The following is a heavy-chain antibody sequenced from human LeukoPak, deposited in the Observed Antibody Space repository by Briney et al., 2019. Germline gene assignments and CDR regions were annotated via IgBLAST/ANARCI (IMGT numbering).Heavy chain of an antibody. D-gene: IGHD5-18*01. CDR2: INDRGIAT. Sequence: GGSLRLSCSASGFTFSNYAMSWVRQAPGKGLEWVSTINDRGIATYYADSVKGRFTISRDNSKNTLSLQVSSLRAEDTAIYYCAKGLKTAVGPYKGYHYYMDVWGKGTTVTVSS. CDR3: AKGLKTAVGPYKGYHYYMDV. CDR1: GFTFSNYA. V-gene: IGHV3-23*01. J-gene: IGHJ6*03.